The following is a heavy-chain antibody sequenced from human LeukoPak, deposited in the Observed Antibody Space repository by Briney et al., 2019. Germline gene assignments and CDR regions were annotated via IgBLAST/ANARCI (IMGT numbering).Heavy chain of an antibody. CDR1: GGSISSYY. V-gene: IGHV4-59*08. D-gene: IGHD3-22*01. CDR2: ISYSGST. CDR3: ARLYDSSGYYYGPLDY. J-gene: IGHJ4*02. Sequence: SETLSLTCTVSGGSISSYYWSWIRQPPGKGLEWIGYISYSGSTNYNPSLKSRVAISIDTSMNQFALKLSSVTAADTAVYYCARLYDSSGYYYGPLDYWGQGTLVTVSS.